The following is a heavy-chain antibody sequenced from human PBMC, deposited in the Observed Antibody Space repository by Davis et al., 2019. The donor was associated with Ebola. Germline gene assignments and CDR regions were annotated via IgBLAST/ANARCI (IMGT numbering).Heavy chain of an antibody. CDR3: ARHRITTGFDY. J-gene: IGHJ4*02. V-gene: IGHV3-33*01. D-gene: IGHD3-10*01. CDR1: GFTFSSYG. Sequence: GESLKISCAASGFTFSSYGMHWVRQAPGKGLEWVAVIWYDGSNKYYADSVKGRFTFSRDNSKNTLYLQMTSLRAEDTAVYYCARHRITTGFDYWGQGTLVTVSS. CDR2: IWYDGSNK.